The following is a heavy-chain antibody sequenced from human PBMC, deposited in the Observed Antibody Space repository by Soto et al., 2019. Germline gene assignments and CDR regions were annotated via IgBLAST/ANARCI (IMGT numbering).Heavy chain of an antibody. CDR3: AKDPPPRTARRVGNVQH. Sequence: QVQLVQSGAEVKKPGSSVKVSCKASGDTFSTYTISWVRQAPGQGLEWMGGIIPILGTANYAQKFQGRVTSTEDKSTITAYMGLSSLRSEDTAVYYCAKDPPPRTARRVGNVQHWGQGTLVTVPS. J-gene: IGHJ1*01. V-gene: IGHV1-69*06. CDR2: IIPILGTA. CDR1: GDTFSTYT. D-gene: IGHD6-6*01.